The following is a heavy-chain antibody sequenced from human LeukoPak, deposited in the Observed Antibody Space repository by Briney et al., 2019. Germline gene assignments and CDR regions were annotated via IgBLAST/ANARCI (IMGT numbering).Heavy chain of an antibody. J-gene: IGHJ4*02. CDR2: ISSSGSTI. CDR3: ARVNDFWSGYSPDY. V-gene: IGHV3-11*01. Sequence: GGSLRLSCAASGFTFSDYYMSWIRQAPGKGLEWVSYISSSGSTIYYADSVKGRFTISRDNAKNSLYLQMNSLRAEDTAMYYCARVNDFWSGYSPDYWGQGTLVTVSS. D-gene: IGHD3-3*01. CDR1: GFTFSDYY.